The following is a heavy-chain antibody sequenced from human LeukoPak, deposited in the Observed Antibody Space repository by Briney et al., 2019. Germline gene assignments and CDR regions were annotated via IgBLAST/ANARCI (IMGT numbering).Heavy chain of an antibody. CDR2: INHSGST. Sequence: SETLSLTCAVYGGSFSGYYWSWIRQPPGKGLEWIGEINHSGSTNYNPSLKSRVTISVDTSKNQFSLKLSSVTAADTAVYYCARGGGWLRSGGWFDPWGQGTLVIVSS. CDR1: GGSFSGYY. CDR3: ARGGGWLRSGGWFDP. V-gene: IGHV4-34*01. D-gene: IGHD5-12*01. J-gene: IGHJ5*02.